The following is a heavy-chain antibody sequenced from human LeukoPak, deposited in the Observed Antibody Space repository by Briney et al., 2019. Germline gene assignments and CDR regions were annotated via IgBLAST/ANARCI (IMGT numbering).Heavy chain of an antibody. CDR3: TRDTGTTGEVKFDP. Sequence: SETLSLTCTVSGNSFGDYYWSWIRQPAGKGLEWIGRIYTTGSTTYNPSLKSRVTMSVDTSKSQFSLNLMSVTAADTAVYYCTRDTGTTGEVKFDPWGQGTLVTVSS. V-gene: IGHV4-4*07. CDR1: GNSFGDYY. J-gene: IGHJ5*02. D-gene: IGHD4-17*01. CDR2: IYTTGST.